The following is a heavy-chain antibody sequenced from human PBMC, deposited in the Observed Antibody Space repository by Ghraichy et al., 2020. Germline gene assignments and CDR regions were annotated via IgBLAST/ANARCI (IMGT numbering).Heavy chain of an antibody. J-gene: IGHJ5*02. V-gene: IGHV4-34*01. D-gene: IGHD2-8*01. CDR3: ARATNCTNGVCYLGNWFDP. CDR1: GGSFSGYY. CDR2: INHSGST. Sequence: ESLNISCAVYGGSFSGYYWSWIRQPPGKGLEWIGEINHSGSTNYNPSLKSRVTISVDTSKNQFSLKLSSVTAADTAVYYCARATNCTNGVCYLGNWFDPWGQGTLVTVSS.